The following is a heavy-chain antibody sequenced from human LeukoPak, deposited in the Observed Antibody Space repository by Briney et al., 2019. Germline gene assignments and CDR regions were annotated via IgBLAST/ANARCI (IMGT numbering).Heavy chain of an antibody. J-gene: IGHJ3*02. V-gene: IGHV3-23*01. CDR1: GFTFSSYA. CDR2: ISGSGGST. Sequence: GGSLRLSCAASGFTFSSYAMSWVRQAPGKGLEWVSAISGSGGSTYYADSVKGRFTISRDNSKNTLYLQMNGLRAEDTAVYYCAKEIVVVVAATDDAFDIWGQGTMVTVSS. D-gene: IGHD2-15*01. CDR3: AKEIVVVVAATDDAFDI.